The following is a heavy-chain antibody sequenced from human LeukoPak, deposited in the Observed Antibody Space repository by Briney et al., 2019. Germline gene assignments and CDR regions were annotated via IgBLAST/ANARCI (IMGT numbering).Heavy chain of an antibody. J-gene: IGHJ4*02. D-gene: IGHD1-26*01. CDR2: IYSGGNT. Sequence: GGSLRLSCAASGFTVSSNYMSWVRQVPGKGLEWVSVIYSGGNTYYADSVKGRFTISRDNSKNTLYLQMNSLRAEDTAVYYCARDRVGATTNFDYWGQGTLVTVSS. V-gene: IGHV3-53*01. CDR3: ARDRVGATTNFDY. CDR1: GFTVSSNY.